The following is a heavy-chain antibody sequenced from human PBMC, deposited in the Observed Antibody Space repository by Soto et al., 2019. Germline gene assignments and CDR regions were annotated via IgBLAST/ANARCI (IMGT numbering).Heavy chain of an antibody. J-gene: IGHJ2*01. Sequence: GGSLRLSCAASGFTFSDYYMDWVRQAPGKGLEWVGRSRNKANSYTTEYAASVKGRFTISRDDSKSSLYLQMNSLKTEDTAVYYCTRDGRTGSFYYFDLWGRGTLVTVSS. D-gene: IGHD1-1*01. CDR2: SRNKANSYTT. CDR1: GFTFSDYY. CDR3: TRDGRTGSFYYFDL. V-gene: IGHV3-72*01.